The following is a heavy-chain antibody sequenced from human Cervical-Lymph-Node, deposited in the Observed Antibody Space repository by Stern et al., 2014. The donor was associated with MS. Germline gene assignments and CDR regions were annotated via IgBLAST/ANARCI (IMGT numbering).Heavy chain of an antibody. V-gene: IGHV5-51*03. J-gene: IGHJ6*02. CDR3: AKGHAAGTTYFYGVDV. CDR2: ICPADSDS. Sequence: VQLVQSGAEVKKPGVSLKISCKGSGYSFTSYWIGWVRQLPGKGLEWMGGICPADSDSKYSPSFQGQVTISADKSTNTAYLQWSSLKASDTAMYYCAKGHAAGTTYFYGVDVWGQGTTVTVSS. D-gene: IGHD6-13*01. CDR1: GYSFTSYW.